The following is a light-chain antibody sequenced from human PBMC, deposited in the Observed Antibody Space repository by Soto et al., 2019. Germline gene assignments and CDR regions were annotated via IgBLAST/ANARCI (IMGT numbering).Light chain of an antibody. CDR3: QQYNKWPLT. J-gene: IGKJ1*01. CDR1: HSVSID. V-gene: IGKV3-15*01. CDR2: CAS. Sequence: EIVMTQYPATLSVSPGERATLSCRASHSVSIDLAWYQQTPGQAPRLLIYCASTRDTRIPVRFSGSASGTEFTLTISSLPSEDFTVYYCQQYNKWPLTFWQGTKVEIK.